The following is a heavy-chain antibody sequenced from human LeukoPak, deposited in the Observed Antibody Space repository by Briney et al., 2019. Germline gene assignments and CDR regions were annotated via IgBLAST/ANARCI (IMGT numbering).Heavy chain of an antibody. Sequence: GGSLRLSCAASGITFSSYAMSWVRQAPGKGLGWVSGISGNGGGTYYADSVKGRFTISRDNSKNTLYLQMNSLRAEDTAVYYCAKSFGYSRSWFDYWGQGTLVTVSS. J-gene: IGHJ4*02. CDR2: ISGNGGGT. CDR1: GITFSSYA. D-gene: IGHD6-13*01. CDR3: AKSFGYSRSWFDY. V-gene: IGHV3-23*01.